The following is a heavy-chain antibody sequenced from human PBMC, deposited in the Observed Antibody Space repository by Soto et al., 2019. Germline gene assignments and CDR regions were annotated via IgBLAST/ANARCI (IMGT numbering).Heavy chain of an antibody. V-gene: IGHV4-34*01. D-gene: IGHD6-6*01. CDR1: GGSFSGYY. CDR2: INHSGST. J-gene: IGHJ4*02. Sequence: QVQLQQWGAGLLKPSETLSLTCAVYGGSFSGYYWSWIRQPPGKGLEWIGEINHSGSTNYNPSLKSRVTISVDTSKNQFSLKLSSATAADTAVYYCAMRRGSSYYHFDYWGQGTLVTVSS. CDR3: AMRRGSSYYHFDY.